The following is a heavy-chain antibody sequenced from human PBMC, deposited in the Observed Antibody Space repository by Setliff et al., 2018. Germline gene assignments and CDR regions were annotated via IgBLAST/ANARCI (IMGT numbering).Heavy chain of an antibody. V-gene: IGHV4-4*07. D-gene: IGHD3-3*01. J-gene: IGHJ6*02. CDR2: IYTSGST. CDR1: GGSISSYY. CDR3: ARDYNFWSGYLNDYYYYGMDV. Sequence: SETLSLTCTVSGGSISSYYWSWIRQPAGKGLEWIGRIYTSGSTNYNPSLKSRVTISVDTSKNQFSLKLSSVTAADTAVYYCARDYNFWSGYLNDYYYYGMDVWGQGTTVTVSS.